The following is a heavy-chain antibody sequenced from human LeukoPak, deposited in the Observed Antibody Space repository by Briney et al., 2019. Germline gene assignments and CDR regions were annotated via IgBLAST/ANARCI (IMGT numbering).Heavy chain of an antibody. J-gene: IGHJ6*02. CDR3: ARDPDDLLSGGSYYDNGMDV. D-gene: IGHD3-3*01. CDR1: GDIFSNYG. V-gene: IGHV1-69*04. CDR2: IIPILNIL. Sequence: SVKVSCKASGDIFSNYGISWVRQAPGQGLEWMARIIPILNILNYAQKFQGRLTISADKPTSTAYMELSSLTSEDAAVYYCARDPDDLLSGGSYYDNGMDVWGQGTTVTVSS.